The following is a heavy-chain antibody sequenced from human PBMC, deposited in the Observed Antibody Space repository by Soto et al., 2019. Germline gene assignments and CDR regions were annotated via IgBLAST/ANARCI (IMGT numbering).Heavy chain of an antibody. CDR1: GGSINSGGYY. J-gene: IGHJ4*02. CDR2: IFYSGST. CDR3: ARNSISKKIDS. V-gene: IGHV4-31*03. D-gene: IGHD3-22*01. Sequence: QVQLQESGPGLVKPSQTLSLTCSVSGGSINSGGYYWTWIRQHPGKGLEWIGNIFYSGSTSYNPSLKSRLTISIDTSKTHFSLKLSSVTAADTAVYYCARNSISKKIDSWGQGTLVTVSS.